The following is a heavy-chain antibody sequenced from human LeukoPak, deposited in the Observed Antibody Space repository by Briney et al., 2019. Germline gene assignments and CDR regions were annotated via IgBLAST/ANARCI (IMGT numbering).Heavy chain of an antibody. V-gene: IGHV4-4*07. Sequence: SETLSLTCTVSGGSISSYYWSWIRQPAGKGLEWIGRIYTSGSTNYNPSLKSRVTMSVDTSKNQFSLKLSSVTAADTAVYYCARGWSGVVVAAYYFDYWGQGTLVTVSS. CDR3: ARGWSGVVVAAYYFDY. J-gene: IGHJ4*02. CDR2: IYTSGST. D-gene: IGHD2-15*01. CDR1: GGSISSYY.